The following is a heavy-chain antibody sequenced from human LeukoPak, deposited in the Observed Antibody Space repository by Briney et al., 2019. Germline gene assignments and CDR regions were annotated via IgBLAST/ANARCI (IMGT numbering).Heavy chain of an antibody. Sequence: SETLSLTCSASGASTSSRYWSWIRQFPGGTLEWIGHIYNAKNTKYNPSPTSRVTISVDTSRNQFSLSLTSLTAADTAIYYCAQTTGWPGFDFWGPGALVTVSS. CDR2: IYNAKNT. D-gene: IGHD6-19*01. CDR1: GASTSSRY. CDR3: AQTTGWPGFDF. J-gene: IGHJ4*02. V-gene: IGHV4-59*08.